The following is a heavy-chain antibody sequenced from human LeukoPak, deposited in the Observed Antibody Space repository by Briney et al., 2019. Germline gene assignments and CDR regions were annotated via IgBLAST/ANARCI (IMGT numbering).Heavy chain of an antibody. J-gene: IGHJ4*02. CDR3: AKEAVGGYYYVPLDY. Sequence: GGFLRLSCAASGFTFSSYGMHWVRQAPGKGLEWVAFIRYDGSNKYYADSVKGRFTISRDNSKNTLYLQMNSLRAEDTAVYYCAKEAVGGYYYVPLDYWGQGTLVTVSS. CDR2: IRYDGSNK. D-gene: IGHD3-22*01. V-gene: IGHV3-30*02. CDR1: GFTFSSYG.